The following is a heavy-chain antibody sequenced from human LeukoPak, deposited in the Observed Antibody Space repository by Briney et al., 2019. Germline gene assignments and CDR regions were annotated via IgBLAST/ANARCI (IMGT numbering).Heavy chain of an antibody. D-gene: IGHD3-3*01. V-gene: IGHV3-23*01. CDR1: GFTFSSYA. CDR3: AKGDSYYDFWSGYHLDNWFDP. Sequence: GGSLRLSCAASGFTFSSYAMSWVRQAPGKGLEWVSAVSGSGGSTYYADSVKGRFTISRDNSKNTLYLQMNSLRAEDTAVYYCAKGDSYYDFWSGYHLDNWFDPWGQGTLVTVSS. CDR2: VSGSGGST. J-gene: IGHJ5*02.